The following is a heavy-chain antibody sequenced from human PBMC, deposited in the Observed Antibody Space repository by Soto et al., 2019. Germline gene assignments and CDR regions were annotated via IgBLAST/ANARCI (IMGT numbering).Heavy chain of an antibody. CDR2: IYPCDSDT. V-gene: IGHV5-51*01. CDR3: ASRSSSWYGTASNYYYAMDV. Sequence: HGESLKISCKGSGYSFASYWIGWVRQMPVKGLEWMGIIYPCDSDTRYSPSFQGQVTISADKSISTAYLPWSSLKASDTAMYYCASRSSSWYGTASNYYYAMDVWGQGTTVTVSS. CDR1: GYSFASYW. D-gene: IGHD6-13*01. J-gene: IGHJ6*02.